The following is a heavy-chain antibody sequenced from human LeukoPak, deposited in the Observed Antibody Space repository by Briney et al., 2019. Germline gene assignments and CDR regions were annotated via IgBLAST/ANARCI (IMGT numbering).Heavy chain of an antibody. CDR3: ARHSSSVSIRFDP. CDR2: IYYSGST. D-gene: IGHD6-6*01. J-gene: IGHJ5*02. Sequence: PSETLSLTCTVSGGSISSYYRSWIRQPPGKGLEWIGYIYYSGSTNYNPSLKSRVTISVDTSKNQFSLKLSSVTAADTAVYYCARHSSSVSIRFDPWGQGTLVTVSS. CDR1: GGSISSYY. V-gene: IGHV4-59*08.